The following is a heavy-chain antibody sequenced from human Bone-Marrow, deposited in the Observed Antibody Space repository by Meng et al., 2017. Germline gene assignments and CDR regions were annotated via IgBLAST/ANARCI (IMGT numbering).Heavy chain of an antibody. D-gene: IGHD3-16*01. CDR2: INPNSGGT. Sequence: ASVKVSCKASGYTFTGYYMHWVRQAPGQGLEWMGWINPNSGGTNYAQKFQGRVTMTRDTSISTAYMELSRLRSDDTAVYYCAREFRYRGGVVLPNEAFDIWGQGTMVTVSS. CDR1: GYTFTGYY. CDR3: AREFRYRGGVVLPNEAFDI. V-gene: IGHV1-2*02. J-gene: IGHJ3*02.